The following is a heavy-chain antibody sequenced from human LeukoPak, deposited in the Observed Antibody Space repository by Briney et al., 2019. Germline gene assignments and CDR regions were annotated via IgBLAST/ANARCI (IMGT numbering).Heavy chain of an antibody. CDR3: TTDMKSDSSGYGRADY. CDR1: GFTFGDYA. D-gene: IGHD3-22*01. CDR2: IRSKAYGGTT. V-gene: IGHV3-49*04. J-gene: IGHJ4*02. Sequence: PGRSLRLSCATSGFTFGDYAMSWVRQAPGKGLEWVGFIRSKAYGGTTKYAASVKGRFTISRDDSKSIAYLQMNSLKTEDTAVYYCTTDMKSDSSGYGRADYWGQGTLVTVSS.